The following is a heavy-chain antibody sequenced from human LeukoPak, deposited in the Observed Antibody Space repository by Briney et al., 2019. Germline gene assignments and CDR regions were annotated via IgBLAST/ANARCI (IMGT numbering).Heavy chain of an antibody. V-gene: IGHV3-48*03. CDR3: ARDTYYYDSSGYLVLDY. CDR1: GFTFSSYE. D-gene: IGHD3-22*01. Sequence: GGSLRLSCAASGFTFSSYEMNWVRQAPGKGVEWVSYISSSGITIYYADSVKGRFTISRDNARNSLYLQMNSLRAEDTAVYYCARDTYYYDSSGYLVLDYWGQGTLVTVSS. CDR2: ISSSGITI. J-gene: IGHJ4*02.